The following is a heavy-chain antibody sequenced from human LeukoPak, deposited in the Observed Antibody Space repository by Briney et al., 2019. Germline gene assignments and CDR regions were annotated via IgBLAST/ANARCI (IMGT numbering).Heavy chain of an antibody. Sequence: SETLSLTCTVSGYSISSGYYWGWIRQPPGKGLEWIGSIYHSGSTYYNPSLKSRVTISVDTSKSQFSLKLSSVTAADTAVYYCARDHGIYSESYFDYWGQGTLVTVSS. CDR3: ARDHGIYSESYFDY. V-gene: IGHV4-38-2*02. CDR1: GYSISSGYY. J-gene: IGHJ4*02. CDR2: IYHSGST. D-gene: IGHD1-26*01.